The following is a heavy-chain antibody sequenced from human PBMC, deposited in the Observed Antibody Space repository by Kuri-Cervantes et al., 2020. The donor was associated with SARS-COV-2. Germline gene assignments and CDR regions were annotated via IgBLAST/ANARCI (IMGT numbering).Heavy chain of an antibody. J-gene: IGHJ6*02. D-gene: IGHD3-10*01. V-gene: IGHV3-11*01. CDR3: ASPGPYMVRGVTYYYGMDV. Sequence: GESLKISCAASGFTFSDHYMDWVRQAPGKGLEWVSYISSSGSTIYYADSVKGRFTISRDNAKNSLYLQMSSLRSEDTAVYYCASPGPYMVRGVTYYYGMDVWGQGTTVTVSS. CDR1: GFTFSDHY. CDR2: ISSSGSTI.